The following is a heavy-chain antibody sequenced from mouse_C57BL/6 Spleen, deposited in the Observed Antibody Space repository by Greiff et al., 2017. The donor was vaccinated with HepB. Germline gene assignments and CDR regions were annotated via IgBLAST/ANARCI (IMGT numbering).Heavy chain of an antibody. V-gene: IGHV10-3*01. CDR2: IRSKSSNYAT. D-gene: IGHD2-4*01. Sequence: EGQLVEFGGGLVQPKGSLKLSCAASGFTFNTYAMHWVRQAPGKGLEWVARIRSKSSNYATYYADSVKDRFTISRDDSQSMLYLQMNNLKTEDTAMYYCVRGRDYNLWFAYWGQGTLVTVSA. J-gene: IGHJ3*01. CDR3: VRGRDYNLWFAY. CDR1: GFTFNTYA.